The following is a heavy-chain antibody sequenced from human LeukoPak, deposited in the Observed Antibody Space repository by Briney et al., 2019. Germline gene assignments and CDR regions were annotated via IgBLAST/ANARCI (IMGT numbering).Heavy chain of an antibody. CDR1: GYTFTSYG. CDR2: ISAYNGNR. D-gene: IGHD3-22*01. V-gene: IGHV1-18*01. CDR3: AREVADYYDSSGYYYAEYFQH. J-gene: IGHJ1*01. Sequence: ASVKVSCKASGYTFTSYGISWVRQAPGQGLEWMGWISAYNGNRNYAQKLQGRVTTTTDTSTSTAYMELRSLRSDDTAVYYCAREVADYYDSSGYYYAEYFQHWGQGTLVTVSS.